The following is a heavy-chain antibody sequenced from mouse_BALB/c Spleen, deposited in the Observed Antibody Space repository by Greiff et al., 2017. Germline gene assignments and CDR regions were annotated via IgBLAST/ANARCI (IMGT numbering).Heavy chain of an antibody. D-gene: IGHD1-1*01. J-gene: IGHJ2*01. Sequence: EVQRVESGGGLVQPGGSLKLSCAASGFTFSSYTMSWVRQTPEKRLEWVAYISNGGGSTYYPDTVKGRFTISRDNAKNTLYLQMSSLKSEDTAMYYCARHPYGSSLYYFDYWGQGTTLTVSS. V-gene: IGHV5-12-2*01. CDR1: GFTFSSYT. CDR2: ISNGGGST. CDR3: ARHPYGSSLYYFDY.